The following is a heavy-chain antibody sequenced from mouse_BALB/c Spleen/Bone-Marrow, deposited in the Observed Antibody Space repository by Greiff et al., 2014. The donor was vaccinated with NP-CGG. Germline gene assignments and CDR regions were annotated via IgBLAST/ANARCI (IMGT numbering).Heavy chain of an antibody. CDR1: GYSFASYW. Sequence: EVQLQQSGTVLARPGASVKMSCSASGYSFASYWMHWFKQRPGQGLEWVGSIYPGNYDTYYNQKFKGKAKVATVTSATTAYMELNSLTNEDSAVYYCTREGITAGMTFYFEDWGQGTTLTVSS. V-gene: IGHV1-5*01. J-gene: IGHJ2*01. D-gene: IGHD1-1*01. CDR3: TREGITAGMTFYFED. CDR2: IYPGNYDT.